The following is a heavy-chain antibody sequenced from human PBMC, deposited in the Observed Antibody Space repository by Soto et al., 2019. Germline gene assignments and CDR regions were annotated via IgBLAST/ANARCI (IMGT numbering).Heavy chain of an antibody. CDR1: GYSFTSYG. J-gene: IGHJ3*02. CDR3: ARERFGRGIIVPNAFDI. V-gene: IGHV1-18*01. D-gene: IGHD3-16*01. CDR2: ISTYNGNT. Sequence: QVQLVQSGAEVKKPGASVKFSCKASGYSFTSYGIRWVRQAPGQGLEWMGWISTYNGNTDYAQNLQGRVTMTTDTTTSTAYMELKSRRSEDTVVYYCARERFGRGIIVPNAFDIWGQGTMVPVSS.